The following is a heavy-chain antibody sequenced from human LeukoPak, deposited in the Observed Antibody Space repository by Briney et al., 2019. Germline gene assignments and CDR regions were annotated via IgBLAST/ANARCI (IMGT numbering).Heavy chain of an antibody. CDR2: TYYRSKWYN. D-gene: IGHD3-9*01. CDR3: AREGRDVLRYFDWLFSRWFDP. Sequence: QSQTLSLTCAISGDSVSSNSAAWNWIRQSPSRGLEWPGRTYYRSKWYNDYAVSLKSRITINPDTSQNQYSLRLNSVTPKDTAVYYCAREGRDVLRYFDWLFSRWFDPWGQGTLVTVSS. J-gene: IGHJ5*02. CDR1: GDSVSSNSAA. V-gene: IGHV6-1*01.